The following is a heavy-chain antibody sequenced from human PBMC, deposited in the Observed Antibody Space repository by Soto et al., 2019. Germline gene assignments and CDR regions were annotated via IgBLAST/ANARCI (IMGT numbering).Heavy chain of an antibody. D-gene: IGHD1-20*01. V-gene: IGHV3-30*18. Sequence: GGSLRLSCAASGFTFSSSGMHWVSQAPGKGLEWVAVISYDGSNKFYADSVRGRFTISRDNFRNTLYLQMNSLRAEDTAVYYCAKEFHSWNYFDYWGQGTLVTVSS. CDR2: ISYDGSNK. J-gene: IGHJ4*02. CDR3: AKEFHSWNYFDY. CDR1: GFTFSSSG.